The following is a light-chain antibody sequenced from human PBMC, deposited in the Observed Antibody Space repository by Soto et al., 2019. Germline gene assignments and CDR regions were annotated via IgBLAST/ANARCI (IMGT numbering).Light chain of an antibody. CDR1: SNDVGSYNL. V-gene: IGLV2-14*02. CDR3: CSYSRSSTVV. Sequence: QSALTQPASVSGSPGQTITISCTGTSNDVGSYNLVSWYQQYPGKAPKLMIYEGSKRPSGVSNRFSGSKSGNTASLTISGLQTEDEADYYCCSYSRSSTVVFGGGTQLTVL. J-gene: IGLJ2*01. CDR2: EGS.